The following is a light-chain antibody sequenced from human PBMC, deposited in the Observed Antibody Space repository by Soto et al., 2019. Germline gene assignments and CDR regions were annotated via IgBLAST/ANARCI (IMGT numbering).Light chain of an antibody. CDR1: SSNIGSNY. J-gene: IGLJ1*01. CDR3: AAWDDSLSVL. CDR2: RNN. V-gene: IGLV1-47*01. Sequence: QSVLTQPPSASGTHGQRVTITCSGSSSNIGSNYVYWYQQLPGTAPKLLIYRNNQRPSGVPDRFSGSKSGTSASLAISGLRSEDEADYYCAAWDDSLSVLFGTGTKVTVL.